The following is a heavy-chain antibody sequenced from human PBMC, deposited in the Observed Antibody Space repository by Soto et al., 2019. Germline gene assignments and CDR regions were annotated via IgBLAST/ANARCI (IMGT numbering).Heavy chain of an antibody. J-gene: IGHJ5*02. CDR3: AKDRVIQLLPIWPDP. CDR2: VSSDGNNK. CDR1: GFSFSNYG. Sequence: PGGSLRLSCVASGFSFSNYGMHWVRQAPGKGLEWVAFVSSDGNNKYYAESVKGRFTISRDNAKNTLHLQVDRLTVDDTAVYYCAKDRVIQLLPIWPDPWGQGTLVTVSS. D-gene: IGHD2-2*01. V-gene: IGHV3-30*18.